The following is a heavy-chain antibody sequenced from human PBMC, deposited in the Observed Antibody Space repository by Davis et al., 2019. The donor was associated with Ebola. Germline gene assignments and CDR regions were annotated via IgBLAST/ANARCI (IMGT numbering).Heavy chain of an antibody. CDR3: ARDWYCTGGVCYTAGDY. V-gene: IGHV1-46*01. Sequence: ASVQVSCKASGYTFTSYYMHWVRQAPGQGLEWMGIINPSGGSTSYAQKFQGRVTMTRDTSTSTVYMELSSLRSEDTAVYYCARDWYCTGGVCYTAGDYWGQGTLVTVSS. CDR2: INPSGGST. D-gene: IGHD2-8*02. CDR1: GYTFTSYY. J-gene: IGHJ4*02.